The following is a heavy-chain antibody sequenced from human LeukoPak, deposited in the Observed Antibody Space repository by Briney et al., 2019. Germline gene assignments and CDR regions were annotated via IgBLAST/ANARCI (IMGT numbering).Heavy chain of an antibody. CDR3: AKDLGGGSGSYFDAFDI. D-gene: IGHD3-10*01. J-gene: IGHJ3*02. CDR2: ISGGGVST. Sequence: PGGSLRLSCAASGFTFSNYAMNWVRQAPGKGLEWVSGISGGGVSTYYADSVKGRFTISRDNSKNTLYLQMNSLRAEDTAVYYCAKDLGGGSGSYFDAFDIWGQGTMVTVSS. V-gene: IGHV3-23*01. CDR1: GFTFSNYA.